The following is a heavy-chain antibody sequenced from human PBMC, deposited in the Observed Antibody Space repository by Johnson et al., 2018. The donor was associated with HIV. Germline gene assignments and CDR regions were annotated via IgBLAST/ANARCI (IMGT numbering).Heavy chain of an antibody. Sequence: VQLVESGGGLVQPGGSLRLSCTPSGFTFSNYAIYWVRQAPGKGLEWVSVIYSGGSTYYADSVKGRFTISRDNSKNTLYLQMNSLRAEDTAVYYCAREDTAVVIKRAFDIWGQGTMVTVSS. CDR1: GFTFSNYA. V-gene: IGHV3-66*01. J-gene: IGHJ3*02. D-gene: IGHD5-18*01. CDR2: IYSGGST. CDR3: AREDTAVVIKRAFDI.